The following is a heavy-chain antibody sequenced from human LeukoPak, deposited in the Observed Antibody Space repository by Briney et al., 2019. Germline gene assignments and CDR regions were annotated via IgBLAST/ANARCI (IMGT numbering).Heavy chain of an antibody. CDR3: ASQSSSDYGDYYFDH. CDR2: FSSSSYI. CDR1: GFTFSTYT. Sequence: GGSLRLSCSASGFTFSTYTMNWVRQAPGTGLQRVSSFSSSSYIYYADSLKGRFTISRDNAKNSLYLQMNSLRAEDTAVYYCASQSSSDYGDYYFDHWGQGTLVTVSS. D-gene: IGHD4-17*01. J-gene: IGHJ4*02. V-gene: IGHV3-21*01.